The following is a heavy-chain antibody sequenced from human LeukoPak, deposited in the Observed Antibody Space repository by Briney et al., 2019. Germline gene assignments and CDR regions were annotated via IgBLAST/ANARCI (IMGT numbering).Heavy chain of an antibody. CDR1: GYSFTSYW. J-gene: IGHJ4*02. D-gene: IGHD1-26*01. CDR3: AREAIVGATTRYYFDY. CDR2: IYPGDSDT. V-gene: IGHV5-51*01. Sequence: GESLKISCKGSGYSFTSYWIGWVRQMPGKGLEWMGIIYPGDSDTRYSPSFQGQVTISADKSISTAYLQWSSLKASDTAMYYCAREAIVGATTRYYFDYWGQGTLVTVSS.